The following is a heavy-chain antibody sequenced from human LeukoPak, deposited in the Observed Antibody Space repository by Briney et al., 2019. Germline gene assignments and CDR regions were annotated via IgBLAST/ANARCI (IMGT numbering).Heavy chain of an antibody. J-gene: IGHJ4*02. D-gene: IGHD5-18*01. CDR2: IWYDGTNK. Sequence: GGSLRLSCAASGFTFSSYGMHWVRQAPGKGLEWLSLIWYDGTNKYYADSVKGRFTSSRDNSKNTLYLQVNGLRAEDTAVYYCARDLSFGYSYGYIDYWGQGTLVTVS. CDR1: GFTFSSYG. CDR3: ARDLSFGYSYGYIDY. V-gene: IGHV3-33*01.